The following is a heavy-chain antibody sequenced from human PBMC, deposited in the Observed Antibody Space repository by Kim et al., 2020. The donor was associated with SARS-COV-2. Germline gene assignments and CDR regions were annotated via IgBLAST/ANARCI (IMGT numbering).Heavy chain of an antibody. CDR1: GYTFTGYY. CDR2: INPNSGGT. D-gene: IGHD6-13*01. CDR3: ARLRGYSSSWYSLQH. Sequence: ASVKVSCKASGYTFTGYYMHWVRQAPGQGLEWMGWINPNSGGTNYAQKFQGRVTMTRDTSISTAYMELSRLRSDDTAVYYCARLRGYSSSWYSLQHWGQGTLVTVSS. V-gene: IGHV1-2*02. J-gene: IGHJ1*01.